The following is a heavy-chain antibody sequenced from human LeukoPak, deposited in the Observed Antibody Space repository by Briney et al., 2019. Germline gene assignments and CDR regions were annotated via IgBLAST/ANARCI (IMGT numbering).Heavy chain of an antibody. CDR3: AREGFGNWFDH. J-gene: IGHJ5*02. CDR1: GFTFSSYA. CDR2: ISSSGGNT. Sequence: GGSLRLSCAASGFTFSSYAMSWVRQAPGKGLEWVSVISSSGGNTDYADSVKGRFTISRDNSQNTLYLQMNSLRTKDTAVYYCAREGFGNWFDHWGQGTLVAVSS. V-gene: IGHV3-23*01. D-gene: IGHD3-10*01.